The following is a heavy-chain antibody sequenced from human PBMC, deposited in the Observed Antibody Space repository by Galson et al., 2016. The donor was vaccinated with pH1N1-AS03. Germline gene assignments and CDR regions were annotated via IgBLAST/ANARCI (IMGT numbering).Heavy chain of an antibody. D-gene: IGHD1-26*01. CDR1: GGSISNYY. CDR3: ARDLGELLGWFDP. V-gene: IGHV4-59*01. CDR2: IYYSGST. Sequence: SETLSLTCTVSGGSISNYYWPWIRQPPGKGLEWIGYIYYSGSTNYNPSLKSRVTISVDTSKNQFSLKLGSVTAADTAVYYCARDLGELLGWFDPWGQGTLVTVSS. J-gene: IGHJ5*02.